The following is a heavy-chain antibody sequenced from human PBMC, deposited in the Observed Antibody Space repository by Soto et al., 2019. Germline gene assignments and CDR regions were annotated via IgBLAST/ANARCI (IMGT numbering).Heavy chain of an antibody. CDR2: INPDSGRT. CDR1: GYTFTGYY. V-gene: IGHV1-2*02. Sequence: ASVKVSCKASGYTFTGYYLHWVRQAPGQGLEWMGYINPDSGRTRYAQKFQGTVTMTRGTSITTAYLELSSLKYDDSAIFYCALSFSQTNIDVWGQGTTVTVSS. CDR3: ALSFSQTNIDV. J-gene: IGHJ6*01.